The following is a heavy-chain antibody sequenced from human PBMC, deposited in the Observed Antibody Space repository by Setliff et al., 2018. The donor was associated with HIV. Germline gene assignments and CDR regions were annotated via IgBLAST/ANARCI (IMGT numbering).Heavy chain of an antibody. J-gene: IGHJ4*02. CDR2: INRGGNT. CDR1: GFSVSSNY. D-gene: IGHD5-18*01. CDR3: AKGFRPVDTALVSGPTY. V-gene: IGHV3-53*01. Sequence: PGGSLRLSCAASGFSVSSNYMSWVRQAPGKGLEWVSVINRGGNTYYADSAKGRFIISRDNSQNTLYLQMNSLRADDTAIYYCAKGFRPVDTALVSGPTYWGQGIRVTVSS.